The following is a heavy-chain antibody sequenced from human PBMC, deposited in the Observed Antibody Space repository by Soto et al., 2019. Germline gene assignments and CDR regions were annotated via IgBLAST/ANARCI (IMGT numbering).Heavy chain of an antibody. CDR1: GYSFTTYW. CDR3: ARQAAAGKYYYAMDV. J-gene: IGHJ6*02. V-gene: IGHV5-51*01. CDR2: IYPGDSDT. D-gene: IGHD6-13*01. Sequence: EVQLVQSGAEVKKPGESLKISCKGSGYSFTTYWIGWVRQMPGKGLEGMVIIYPGDSDTRYSPSFQGQVTISADKSINTTYLQWSSLKASDTVIYYCARQAAAGKYYYAMDVWGQGTTVTVSS.